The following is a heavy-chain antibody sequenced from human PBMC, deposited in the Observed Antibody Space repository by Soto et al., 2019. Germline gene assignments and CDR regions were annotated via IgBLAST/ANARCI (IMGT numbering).Heavy chain of an antibody. J-gene: IGHJ4*02. Sequence: PAVSLRLSCTASGFTFADYGMSWSRQAPGKGLEWVSGVNWQGGSTGYADSVKGRYTISRDNAKNSLFLQMNSLRAEDTAFYYCVRGASLNFDYWGQGT. CDR1: GFTFADYG. CDR3: VRGASLNFDY. V-gene: IGHV3-20*04. D-gene: IGHD1-26*01. CDR2: VNWQGGST.